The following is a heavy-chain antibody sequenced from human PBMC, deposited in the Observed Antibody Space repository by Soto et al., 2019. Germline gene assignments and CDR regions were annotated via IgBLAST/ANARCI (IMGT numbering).Heavy chain of an antibody. V-gene: IGHV3-74*01. Sequence: GGSLRRSCAASGFTFSSDWMHWVRQPQGKGLVWVSRINADGSDTDYADSVKGRFIISRDNAKSTLYLHMNTVRAEDTAIYFCARDSTTGLDYWGQGPLVTVSS. CDR2: INADGSDT. J-gene: IGHJ4*02. CDR3: ARDSTTGLDY. CDR1: GFTFSSDW. D-gene: IGHD4-17*01.